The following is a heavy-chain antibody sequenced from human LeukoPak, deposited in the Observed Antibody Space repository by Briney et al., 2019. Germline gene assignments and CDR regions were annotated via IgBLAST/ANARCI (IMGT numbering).Heavy chain of an antibody. CDR3: ARDSGYCSGGSCYSDFDY. D-gene: IGHD2-15*01. Sequence: PSETLSLTCTVSGGSISSYYWSWIRQPPGKGLEWIGYIYYGGSTNYNPSLKSRVTISVDTSKNQFSLKLSSVTAADTAVYYCARDSGYCSGGSCYSDFDYWGQGTLVTVSS. J-gene: IGHJ4*02. CDR2: IYYGGST. V-gene: IGHV4-59*01. CDR1: GGSISSYY.